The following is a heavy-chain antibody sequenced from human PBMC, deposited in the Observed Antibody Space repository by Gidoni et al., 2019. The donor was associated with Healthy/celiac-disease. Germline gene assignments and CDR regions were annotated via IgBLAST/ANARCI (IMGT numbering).Heavy chain of an antibody. D-gene: IGHD5-12*01. CDR3: ARGFGGGYVG. CDR2: ISSSSSYI. Sequence: EVQLVESGGGLVKPGGSLRRPWAASGFTFSSYSMNWVRQAPGKGLEWVSSISSSSSYIYYADSVKGRFTISRDNAKNSLYLQMNSLRAEDTAVYYCARGFGGGYVGWGQGTLVTVSS. CDR1: GFTFSSYS. V-gene: IGHV3-21*01. J-gene: IGHJ4*02.